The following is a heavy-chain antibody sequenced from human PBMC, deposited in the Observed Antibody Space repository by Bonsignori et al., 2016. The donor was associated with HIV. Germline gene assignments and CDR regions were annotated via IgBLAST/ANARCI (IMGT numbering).Heavy chain of an antibody. V-gene: IGHV3-21*01. D-gene: IGHD1-26*01. Sequence: VRQAPGKGLEWVSSISSSSSYIYYADSVKGRFTISRDNAKNSLYLQMNSLRAEDTAVYYCARWALGTAFDIWGQGTMVTVSS. CDR3: ARWALGTAFDI. J-gene: IGHJ3*02. CDR2: ISSSSSYI.